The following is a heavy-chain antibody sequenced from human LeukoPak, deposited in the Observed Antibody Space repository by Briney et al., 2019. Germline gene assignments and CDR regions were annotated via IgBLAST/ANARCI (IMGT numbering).Heavy chain of an antibody. V-gene: IGHV4-39*01. D-gene: IGHD3-10*01. CDR1: SVSISSSSYY. CDR3: EYHSRDGEMLRGVIIFPLDY. CDR2: IYYTGNT. Sequence: SETLSLTCTVSSVSISSSSYYWGWIRQPPGKGLEWIGSIYYTGNTYYNPSLKSRVTISVDTSKNQFSLELNSVTAADTDVSAVEYHSRDGEMLRGVIIFPLDYWGQGTLVTVSS. J-gene: IGHJ4*02.